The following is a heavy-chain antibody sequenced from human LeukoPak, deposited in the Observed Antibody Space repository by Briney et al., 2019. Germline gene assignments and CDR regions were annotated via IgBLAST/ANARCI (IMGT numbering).Heavy chain of an antibody. Sequence: GGSLRLSCAASGFTFSSYWMSWVRQAPGKGLEWVANIKQDGSEKYYVDSVKGRFTISRDNAKNSLYLQMNGLRAEDTAVYYCARDLTAVAGNFDYWGQGTLVTVSS. CDR2: IKQDGSEK. CDR3: ARDLTAVAGNFDY. CDR1: GFTFSSYW. J-gene: IGHJ4*02. D-gene: IGHD6-19*01. V-gene: IGHV3-7*01.